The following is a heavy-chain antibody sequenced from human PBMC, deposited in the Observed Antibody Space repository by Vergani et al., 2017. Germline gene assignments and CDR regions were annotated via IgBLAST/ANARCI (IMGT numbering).Heavy chain of an antibody. CDR1: GYSISSGYY. V-gene: IGHV4-38-2*02. CDR3: ARVSGYSNYVDY. D-gene: IGHD4-11*01. CDR2: IDHSGST. Sequence: QVQLQESGPGLVKPSETLSLTCTVSGYSISSGYYWGWIRQPPGKGLEWIGSIDHSGSTYYNPSLKSRVTISLDTSKNQFSLKLSSVTAADTAVYYCARVSGYSNYVDYWGQGTLVTVSS. J-gene: IGHJ4*02.